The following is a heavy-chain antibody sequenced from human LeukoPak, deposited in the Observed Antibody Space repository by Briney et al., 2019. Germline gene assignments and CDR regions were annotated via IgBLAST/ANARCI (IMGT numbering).Heavy chain of an antibody. Sequence: QPGRSLRLSCAPSGFTFSRHGMHWVRQAPGKGLEWVAIISNDGSRKYYAHSVEGRFTISRDNSKNTLYLQMNSLRAEDTAVYYCAKDGGLWVSAHWGDSWGRGTLVTVSS. V-gene: IGHV3-30*18. CDR1: GFTFSRHG. J-gene: IGHJ4*02. CDR2: ISNDGSRK. CDR3: AKDGGLWVSAHWGDS. D-gene: IGHD7-27*01.